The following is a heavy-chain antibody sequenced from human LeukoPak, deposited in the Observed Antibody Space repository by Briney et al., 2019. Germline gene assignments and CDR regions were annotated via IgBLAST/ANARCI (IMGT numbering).Heavy chain of an antibody. CDR2: IYTSGST. CDR1: GGSISSYY. J-gene: IGHJ4*01. Sequence: SETLPLTCTVSGGSISSYYWSWIRQSAGKGLEWIGRIYTSGSTNYNPSLKSRITMSVDKSKNQFSLKLSSVTAADPAVYYCPREFGSKDRSGYYSNWGQGTLVNVSP. CDR3: PREFGSKDRSGYYSN. D-gene: IGHD3-22*01. V-gene: IGHV4-4*07.